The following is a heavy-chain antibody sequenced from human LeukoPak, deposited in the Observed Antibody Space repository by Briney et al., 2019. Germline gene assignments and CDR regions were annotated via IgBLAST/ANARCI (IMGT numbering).Heavy chain of an antibody. Sequence: GGSLRLSCAASGFTFSDYYMSWIRQAPGKGLEWVSYISSSGSTIYYADSVKGRFTISRDNAKNSLYLQMNSQRAEDTAVYYCARDGLLAAASFDYWGQGTLVTVSS. D-gene: IGHD6-13*01. CDR2: ISSSGSTI. CDR1: GFTFSDYY. CDR3: ARDGLLAAASFDY. V-gene: IGHV3-11*04. J-gene: IGHJ4*02.